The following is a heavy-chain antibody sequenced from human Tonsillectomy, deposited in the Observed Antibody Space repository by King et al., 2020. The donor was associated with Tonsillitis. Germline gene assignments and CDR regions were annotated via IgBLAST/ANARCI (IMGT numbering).Heavy chain of an antibody. CDR3: AGRSRSNWFDT. D-gene: IGHD3-10*01. J-gene: IGHJ5*02. Sequence: QLQESGPGLVKPSETLSLTCTVSGCSIISNVYYWAWIRQPPGKGLEWIGSIYHTGSTYYNPSLKSRVSLSVVSPNNQFSLEVRSVTAADTAVYFCAGRSRSNWFDTWGQGSLVTVSS. CDR2: IYHTGST. V-gene: IGHV4-39*07. CDR1: GCSIISNVYY.